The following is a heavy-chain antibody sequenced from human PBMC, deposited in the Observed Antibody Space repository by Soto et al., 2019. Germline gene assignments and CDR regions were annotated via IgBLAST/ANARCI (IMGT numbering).Heavy chain of an antibody. CDR1: GGSFSGYY. J-gene: IGHJ4*02. D-gene: IGHD3-10*01. CDR2: INHSGST. CDR3: ARGRSMAQRALDY. Sequence: QVQLQQWGAGLLKPSETLSLTCAVYGGSFSGYYWSWIRQPPGKGLEWIGEINHSGSTNYNPSLKSRVTISVDTSKNQFSLKLSSVTAADTAVYYCARGRSMAQRALDYWGQGTLVTVSS. V-gene: IGHV4-34*01.